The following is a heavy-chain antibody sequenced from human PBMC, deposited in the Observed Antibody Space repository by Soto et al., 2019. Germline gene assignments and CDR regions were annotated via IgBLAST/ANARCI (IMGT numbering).Heavy chain of an antibody. Sequence: QVQLVESGGGVVQPGRSLRLSCAASGFTFSSYGMHWVRQAPGKGLEWVAVISYDGSNKYYADYVKGRFTISRANSKNTLYLQMNSLRAEDTAVYYCAKAPPYCSGGSCFTSDYWGQGTLVTVSS. CDR3: AKAPPYCSGGSCFTSDY. J-gene: IGHJ4*02. V-gene: IGHV3-30*18. D-gene: IGHD2-15*01. CDR1: GFTFSSYG. CDR2: ISYDGSNK.